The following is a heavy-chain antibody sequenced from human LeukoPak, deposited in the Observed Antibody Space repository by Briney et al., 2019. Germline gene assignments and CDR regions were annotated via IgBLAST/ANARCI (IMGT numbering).Heavy chain of an antibody. CDR3: AREPADSVGATGRFLP. J-gene: IGHJ5*02. D-gene: IGHD1-26*01. V-gene: IGHV1-69*05. CDR1: GGTFSSYA. CDR2: IIPIFGTA. Sequence: SVKVSCKASGGTFSSYAISWVRQAPGQGLEWMGGIIPIFGTANYAQKFQGRVTITTDEFTSTAYMELSSLRSEDTAVYYCAREPADSVGATGRFLPWGQGTLVTVS.